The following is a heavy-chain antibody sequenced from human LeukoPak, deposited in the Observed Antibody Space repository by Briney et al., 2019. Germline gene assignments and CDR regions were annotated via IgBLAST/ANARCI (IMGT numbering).Heavy chain of an antibody. Sequence: GASVKASCKVSGYTLTELSMHWVRQAPGKGLEWMGGFDPEDGETIYAQKFQGRVTMTEDTSTDTAYMELSSLRSEDTAVYYCARDYSRQRPCDFWGQGTLVTVSS. CDR2: FDPEDGET. CDR1: GYTLTELS. CDR3: ARDYSRQRPCDF. V-gene: IGHV1-24*01. D-gene: IGHD2-15*01. J-gene: IGHJ4*02.